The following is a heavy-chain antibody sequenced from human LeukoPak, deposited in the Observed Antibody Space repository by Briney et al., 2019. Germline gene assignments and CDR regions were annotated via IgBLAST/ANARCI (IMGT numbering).Heavy chain of an antibody. J-gene: IGHJ4*02. CDR3: ARRLTVTTYLFRRYYFDY. V-gene: IGHV4-34*01. Sequence: PSETLSLTCAVYGGSFSGYYWSWIRQPPGKGLEWIGEINHSGGTNYNPSLKSRVTISVDTSKNQFSLKLSSVTAADTAVYYCARRLTVTTYLFRRYYFDYWGQGTLVTVSS. CDR2: INHSGGT. D-gene: IGHD4-17*01. CDR1: GGSFSGYY.